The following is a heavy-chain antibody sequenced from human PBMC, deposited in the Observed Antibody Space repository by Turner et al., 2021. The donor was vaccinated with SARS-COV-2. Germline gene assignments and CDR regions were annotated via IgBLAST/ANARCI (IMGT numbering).Heavy chain of an antibody. CDR1: GYTFTGYY. D-gene: IGHD5-12*01. V-gene: IGHV1-2*02. J-gene: IGHJ3*02. CDR3: AVLGMATITDAFDI. CDR2: INPKRGGT. Sequence: QVQLVQSGAEVNKPGASVKVSCKPSGYTFTGYYMHWGRQATGQGLEWMGWINPKRGGTNDAQKFQGRVTMTRDTSISTAYMELSRLRSDDTAVYCCAVLGMATITDAFDIWGQGTMVTVSS.